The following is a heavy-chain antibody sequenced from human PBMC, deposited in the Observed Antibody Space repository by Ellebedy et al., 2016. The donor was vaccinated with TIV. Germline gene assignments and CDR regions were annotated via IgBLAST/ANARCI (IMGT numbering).Heavy chain of an antibody. Sequence: MPSETLSLTCTVSGGSISSYYWGWIRQPPGKGLEWIGYIYYSGSTNYNPSLKSRVTISVDTSTNQFSLKLRSVTAADTAVYYCARETKTAGCDYWGQGTLVTVSS. V-gene: IGHV4-59*01. CDR3: ARETKTAGCDY. CDR1: GGSISSYY. CDR2: IYYSGST. J-gene: IGHJ4*02. D-gene: IGHD1-14*01.